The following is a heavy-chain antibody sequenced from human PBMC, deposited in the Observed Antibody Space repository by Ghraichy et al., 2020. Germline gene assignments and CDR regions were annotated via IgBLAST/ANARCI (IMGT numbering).Heavy chain of an antibody. CDR1: GGSISSSNW. CDR2: IYHSGST. V-gene: IGHV4-4*02. Sequence: SETLSLTCAVSGGSISSSNWWSWVRQPPGKGLEWIGEIYHSGSTNYNPSLKSRVTISVDKSKNQFSLKLSSGTAADTAVYYCSSFYGSGSYAFFDYWGQGTLVTVSS. CDR3: SSFYGSGSYAFFDY. J-gene: IGHJ4*02. D-gene: IGHD3-10*01.